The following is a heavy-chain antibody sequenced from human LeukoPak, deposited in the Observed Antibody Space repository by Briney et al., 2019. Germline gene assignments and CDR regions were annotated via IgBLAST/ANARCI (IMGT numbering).Heavy chain of an antibody. Sequence: GGSLRLSCAASRFTFNTYWMHWVRQAPGKGLVWVSRIDSDGNSTAYADSVKGRFTISRDNAKNTLYRQMNSLRAEDTAVYYCASEGTTGTTWGPDYWGQGTLVTVSS. J-gene: IGHJ4*02. CDR2: IDSDGNST. V-gene: IGHV3-74*01. CDR1: RFTFNTYW. CDR3: ASEGTTGTTWGPDY. D-gene: IGHD1-1*01.